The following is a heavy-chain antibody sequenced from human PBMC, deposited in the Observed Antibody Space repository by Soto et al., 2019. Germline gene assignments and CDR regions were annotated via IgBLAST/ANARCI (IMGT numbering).Heavy chain of an antibody. J-gene: IGHJ4*02. V-gene: IGHV3-21*01. CDR2: ISSSSSYI. Sequence: EVQLVESGGGLVKPGGSLRLSCAASGFTFSSYSMNWVRQAPGKGLEWVSSISSSSSYIYYADSVKGRFTISRDNAKNSLYLQMNSLRAEDTAVYYCARPDILTGYYAPFDYWGQVTLVTVSS. CDR1: GFTFSSYS. CDR3: ARPDILTGYYAPFDY. D-gene: IGHD3-9*01.